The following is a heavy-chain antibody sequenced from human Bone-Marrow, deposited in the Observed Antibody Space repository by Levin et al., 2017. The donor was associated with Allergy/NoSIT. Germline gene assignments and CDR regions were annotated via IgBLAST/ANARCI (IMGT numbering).Heavy chain of an antibody. CDR1: EITLSNYA. Sequence: GGSLRLSCAASEITLSNYAMNWNRQTPGKGLEWVASISGSGISKYYGDSVKGRFTISRDNSKNTLYLQMHSLRVEDTAVYHCAKGDGYDFWSGYYFDYWGQGTVVTVSS. J-gene: IGHJ4*02. D-gene: IGHD3-3*01. CDR3: AKGDGYDFWSGYYFDY. CDR2: ISGSGISK. V-gene: IGHV3-23*01.